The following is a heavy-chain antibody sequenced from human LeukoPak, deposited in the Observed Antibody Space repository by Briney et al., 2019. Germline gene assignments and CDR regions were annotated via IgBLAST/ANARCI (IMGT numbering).Heavy chain of an antibody. J-gene: IGHJ4*02. CDR1: GFTFSRFG. CDR2: ISYDRRYK. CDR3: AGYSGYDDGGDY. V-gene: IGHV3-30*03. Sequence: PGRSLRLSCAASGFTFSRFGMHWVRQAPGKGLEWVAEISYDRRYKNYIESVKGRFTIARDNSKNTLYLQMDSLRSEDTAVYYCAGYSGYDDGGDYWGQGTLVTVSS. D-gene: IGHD5-12*01.